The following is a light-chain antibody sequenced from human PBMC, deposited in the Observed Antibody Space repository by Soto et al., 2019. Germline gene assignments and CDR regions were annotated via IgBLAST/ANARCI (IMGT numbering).Light chain of an antibody. CDR3: LQDYNYPWT. V-gene: IGKV1-6*01. CDR2: AAS. CDR1: QGIRND. J-gene: IGKJ1*01. Sequence: AIQMTQSPSSLSASVGDRVTITCRARQGIRNDLGWYQQKPGKAPKLLIYAASSLQSGVPSRFSGSGSGTDFTLTISSLQPKDFATYYCLQDYNYPWTFGQGTKVEIK.